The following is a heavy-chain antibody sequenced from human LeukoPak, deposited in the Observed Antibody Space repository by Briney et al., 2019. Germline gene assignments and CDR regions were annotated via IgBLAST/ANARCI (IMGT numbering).Heavy chain of an antibody. CDR1: GFTFGDYA. CDR3: TRASVVGVTGLPDY. V-gene: IGHV3-49*04. CDR2: IRNKAYGETA. J-gene: IGHJ4*02. Sequence: GGSLRLSRTASGFTFGDYAMTWVRQAPGKGLEWVGFIRNKAYGETAEYAASVKGRFTISRDDSNSIAYLQMNSLKTEDTAVYYCTRASVVGVTGLPDYWGQGTLVTVSS. D-gene: IGHD1-26*01.